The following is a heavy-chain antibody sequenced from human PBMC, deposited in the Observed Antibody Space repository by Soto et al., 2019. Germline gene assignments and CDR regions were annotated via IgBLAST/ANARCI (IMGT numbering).Heavy chain of an antibody. CDR2: IYYSGST. CDR1: GDSISSGDYY. V-gene: IGHV4-30-4*01. CDR3: ARDVHLNGMDV. J-gene: IGHJ6*02. D-gene: IGHD1-1*01. Sequence: QVQLQESCAGLVKPSQTLSLTCTVSGDSISSGDYYWSWIRQPPGKGLEWIGYIYYSGSTYYNPSLKSRVTISVDTSKNQFSLKLSSVTAADTAVYYCARDVHLNGMDVWGQGTTVTVSS.